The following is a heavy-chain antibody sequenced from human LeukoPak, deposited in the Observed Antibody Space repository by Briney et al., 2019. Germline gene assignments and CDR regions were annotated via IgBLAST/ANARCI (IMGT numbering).Heavy chain of an antibody. CDR1: GYSISSGYY. V-gene: IGHV4-38-2*02. Sequence: SETLSLTCTVSGYSISSGYYWGWIRQPPGKGLEWIGSIYHSGSTYYSPSLNSRVTISVDTSKNQFSLKLSSVTAADTAVYYCARDRITMVRGVIWWFDPWGQGTLVTVSS. CDR2: IYHSGST. D-gene: IGHD3-10*01. J-gene: IGHJ5*02. CDR3: ARDRITMVRGVIWWFDP.